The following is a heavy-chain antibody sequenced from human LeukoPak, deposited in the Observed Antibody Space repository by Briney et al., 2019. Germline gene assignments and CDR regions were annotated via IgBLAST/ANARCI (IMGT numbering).Heavy chain of an antibody. D-gene: IGHD6-13*01. Sequence: GGSLRLSCATSGFTFSSYGMSWVRQAPGKGLEWVSYISSSGSTIYYADSVKGRLTISRDNAKNSLYLQMNSLRAEDMALYYCAKDSYSNYRGGAFDIWGQGTMVTVSS. CDR3: AKDSYSNYRGGAFDI. CDR2: ISSSGSTI. J-gene: IGHJ3*02. CDR1: GFTFSSYG. V-gene: IGHV3-48*04.